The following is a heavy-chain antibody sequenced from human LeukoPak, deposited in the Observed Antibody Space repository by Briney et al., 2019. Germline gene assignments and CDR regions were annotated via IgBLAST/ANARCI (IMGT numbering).Heavy chain of an antibody. D-gene: IGHD3-16*01. CDR3: AREISWARGAFDM. Sequence: LRLSWAAAGFTFSDHYMSWIRQPPGKWPEWIGEVNHKGSTNYNPSLKSRVTISVDTSKNQFSLRLSSVTAAETAVYYCAREISWARGAFDMWGQGTKVTVSS. CDR2: VNHKGST. J-gene: IGHJ3*02. CDR1: GFTFSDHY. V-gene: IGHV4-34*01.